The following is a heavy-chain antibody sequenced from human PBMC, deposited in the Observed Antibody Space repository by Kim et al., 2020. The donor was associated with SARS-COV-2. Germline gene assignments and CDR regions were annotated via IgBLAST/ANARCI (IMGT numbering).Heavy chain of an antibody. CDR1: EFTFSSYW. V-gene: IGHV3-7*03. CDR2: IKQDGSEK. D-gene: IGHD6-13*01. J-gene: IGHJ4*02. Sequence: GGSLRLSCSASEFTFSSYWMSWVRQAPGKGLEWVANIKQDGSEKYYVDSVKGRFTISRDNAKNSLYLQMNSLRAEDTAVYYCARGRGSWGAAALWYWGQGTLVTVSS. CDR3: ARGRGSWGAAALWY.